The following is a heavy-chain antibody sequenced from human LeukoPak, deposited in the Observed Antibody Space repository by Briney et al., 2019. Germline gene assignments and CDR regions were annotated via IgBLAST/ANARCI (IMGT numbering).Heavy chain of an antibody. CDR2: TYYRSKWYN. Sequence: SQTLSLTCAISGDNVSSISAAWSWIRQSPSRGLEWLGRTYYRSKWYNDYAVSVKSRISLNPDTSMNQFSLQLNSVTPEDTAVYYCARQQMGSFDYWGQGTLVTVSP. CDR3: ARQQMGSFDY. CDR1: GDNVSSISAA. D-gene: IGHD6-13*01. V-gene: IGHV6-1*01. J-gene: IGHJ4*02.